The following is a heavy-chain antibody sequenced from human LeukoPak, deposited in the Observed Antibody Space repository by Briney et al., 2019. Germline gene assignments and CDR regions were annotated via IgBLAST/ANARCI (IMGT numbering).Heavy chain of an antibody. D-gene: IGHD2-15*01. Sequence: GGSLRLSCAASGFTFSSYSMNWVRQAPGKGLERVSSISSSSSYIYYADSVKGRFTFSRDNAKNSLYLQMNSLRAEDTAMYYCARGPISVVAALGIFDYWGQGTLVTVSS. CDR3: ARGPISVVAALGIFDY. J-gene: IGHJ4*02. CDR2: ISSSSSYI. CDR1: GFTFSSYS. V-gene: IGHV3-21*06.